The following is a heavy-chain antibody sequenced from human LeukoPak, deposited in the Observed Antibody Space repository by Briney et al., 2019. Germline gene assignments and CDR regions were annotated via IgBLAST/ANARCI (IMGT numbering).Heavy chain of an antibody. Sequence: PGGSLRLSCAASGLTFSNYGMHWVRQAPGKGLGWVAVIWYDGSNKYYADSVKGRFTISRDNSKNTLYLEMNSLRADDTAVYYCANHCSGGSCYPYWGQGTLVTVS. CDR1: GLTFSNYG. V-gene: IGHV3-33*06. D-gene: IGHD2-15*01. CDR3: ANHCSGGSCYPY. CDR2: IWYDGSNK. J-gene: IGHJ4*02.